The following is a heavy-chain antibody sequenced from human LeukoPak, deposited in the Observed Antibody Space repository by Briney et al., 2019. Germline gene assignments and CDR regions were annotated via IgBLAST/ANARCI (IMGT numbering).Heavy chain of an antibody. V-gene: IGHV4-59*01. Sequence: SETLSLTCTVSGVSISSYYWSWIRQPPGKGLEWIGYIYYSGSTNYNPSLKSRATISVDTSKNQFSLKLSSVTAADTAVYYCARGMALLWFGEATIGWFDPWGQGTLVTVSS. CDR2: IYYSGST. CDR3: ARGMALLWFGEATIGWFDP. J-gene: IGHJ5*02. CDR1: GVSISSYY. D-gene: IGHD3-10*01.